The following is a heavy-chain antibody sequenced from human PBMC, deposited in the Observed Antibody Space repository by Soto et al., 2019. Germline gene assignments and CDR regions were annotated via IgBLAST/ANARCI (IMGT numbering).Heavy chain of an antibody. CDR2: IYHSGST. J-gene: IGHJ6*02. D-gene: IGHD2-2*01. CDR3: ARDRVVVVPAAKVYGMDV. Sequence: SETLSLTCAVSGGSISSSNWWRWVRQPPGKGLEWIGEIYHSGSTNYNPSLKSRVTISVDKSKNQFSLKLSSVTAADTAVYYCARDRVVVVPAAKVYGMDVWGQGTPVTVSS. V-gene: IGHV4-4*02. CDR1: GGSISSSNW.